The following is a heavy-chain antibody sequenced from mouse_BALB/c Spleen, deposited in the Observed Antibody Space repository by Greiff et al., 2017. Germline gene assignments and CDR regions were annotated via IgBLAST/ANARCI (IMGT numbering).Heavy chain of an antibody. Sequence: EVQLVESGGGLVQPKGSLKLSCAASGFTFNTYAMNWVRQAPGKGLEWVARIRSKSNNYATYYADSVKDRFTISRDDSQSMLYLQMNNLKTEDTAMYYCVRHGDYYGYAMDYWGQGTSVTVSS. CDR1: GFTFNTYA. V-gene: IGHV10-1*02. J-gene: IGHJ4*01. CDR2: IRSKSNNYAT. CDR3: VRHGDYYGYAMDY. D-gene: IGHD1-1*01.